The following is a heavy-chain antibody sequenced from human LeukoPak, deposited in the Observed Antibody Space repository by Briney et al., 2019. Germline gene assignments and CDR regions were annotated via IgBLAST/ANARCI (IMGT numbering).Heavy chain of an antibody. D-gene: IGHD3-10*01. CDR1: GGSISSSSYY. CDR3: ARVCGQSGGPCNYYYYYGMDV. CDR2: IYYSGST. V-gene: IGHV4-39*07. Sequence: PSETLSLTCTVSGGSISSSSYYWGWIRQPPGKGLEWIGSIYYSGSTYYNPSLKSRVTISVDTSKNQFSLKLSSVTAADTAVYYCARVCGQSGGPCNYYYYYGMDVWGQGTTVSVSS. J-gene: IGHJ6*02.